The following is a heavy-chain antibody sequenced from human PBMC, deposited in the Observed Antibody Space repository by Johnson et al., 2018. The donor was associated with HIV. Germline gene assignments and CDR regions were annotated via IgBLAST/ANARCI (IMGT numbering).Heavy chain of an antibody. CDR2: ISWNCGSI. V-gene: IGHV3-9*01. CDR3: SKVYSSSVPAPGI. Sequence: VESGGGLVRPGRSLRLSCAACGFTFDDNALHWVRQAPGKGLEWVSGISWNCGSIGYADSVKGRFTISSDNSKNTLYLQMNSLRAEDTAVYYCSKVYSSSVPAPGIWGQGTMVTVSS. CDR1: GFTFDDNA. D-gene: IGHD6-6*01. J-gene: IGHJ3*02.